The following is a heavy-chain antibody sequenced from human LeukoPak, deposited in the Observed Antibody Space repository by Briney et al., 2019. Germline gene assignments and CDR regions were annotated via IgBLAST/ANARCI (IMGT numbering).Heavy chain of an antibody. D-gene: IGHD3-22*01. CDR3: ARDLYSYDSSGYYYGWFDP. V-gene: IGHV1-46*03. Sequence: SVKVSCKASGCTFTSYYMYWVPQAPGQGLEWIGIVNPSGGSTSYAQKFQGRVTMTRDTSTSTVYMELSSLRSEDTAVYYCARDLYSYDSSGYYYGWFDPWGQGTLVTVSS. CDR1: GCTFTSYY. J-gene: IGHJ5*02. CDR2: VNPSGGST.